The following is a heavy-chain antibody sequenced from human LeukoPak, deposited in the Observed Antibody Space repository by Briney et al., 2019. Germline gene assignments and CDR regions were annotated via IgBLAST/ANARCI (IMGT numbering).Heavy chain of an antibody. D-gene: IGHD2-21*02. V-gene: IGHV5-51*01. J-gene: IGHJ4*02. Sequence: GESLKISCKGSGYSFTSYWIGWVRQTPGKGLEWMGIIYPGDSDTRYSPSFQGQVTISADKSISTAYLQWSSLKASDTAMYYCARTAYCGGDCYPGFDYWGQGTLVTVSS. CDR1: GYSFTSYW. CDR3: ARTAYCGGDCYPGFDY. CDR2: IYPGDSDT.